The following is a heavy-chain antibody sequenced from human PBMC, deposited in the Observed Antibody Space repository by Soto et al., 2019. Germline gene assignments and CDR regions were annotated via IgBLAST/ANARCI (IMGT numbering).Heavy chain of an antibody. V-gene: IGHV3-23*01. J-gene: IGHJ4*02. D-gene: IGHD2-2*01. Sequence: GGSLRLSCAASGFTFSSYAMSWVRQAPGKGLEWVSAISTSGDSTYYADSVKGRFTISRDNSKNTLYLQMKSLRAEDTAVYYCAKDFLGYCSSTSCYYDYWGQGTLVTVSS. CDR1: GFTFSSYA. CDR2: ISTSGDST. CDR3: AKDFLGYCSSTSCYYDY.